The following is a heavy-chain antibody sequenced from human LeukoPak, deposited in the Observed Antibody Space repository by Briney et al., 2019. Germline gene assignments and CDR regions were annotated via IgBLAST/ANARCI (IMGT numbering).Heavy chain of an antibody. V-gene: IGHV3-21*01. CDR1: GFTFSIYA. D-gene: IGHD4-23*01. J-gene: IGHJ3*02. CDR3: ARYGDNDAFDI. Sequence: GGSLRLSCAASGFTFSIYAMSWVRQAPGKGLEWVSSVSSSSFIYCADSVRGRFTISRDNAKSSVYLQMNSLRAEDTAVYYCARYGDNDAFDIWGQGTMVTVSS. CDR2: VSSSSFI.